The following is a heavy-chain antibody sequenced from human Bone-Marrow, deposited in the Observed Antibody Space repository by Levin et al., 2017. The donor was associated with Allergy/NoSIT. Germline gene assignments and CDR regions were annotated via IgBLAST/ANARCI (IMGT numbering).Heavy chain of an antibody. Sequence: SETLSLTCTVSGGSISTYYWSWIRQPAGKGLEWIGRIYTTGSTNYNPSLKSRVTMSVYTSKNQFSLRLSSLPAADTAVYYCARGRYSSGWYEDAFDIWGQGTMVTVSS. CDR3: ARGRYSSGWYEDAFDI. D-gene: IGHD6-19*01. CDR1: GGSISTYY. CDR2: IYTTGST. J-gene: IGHJ3*02. V-gene: IGHV4-4*07.